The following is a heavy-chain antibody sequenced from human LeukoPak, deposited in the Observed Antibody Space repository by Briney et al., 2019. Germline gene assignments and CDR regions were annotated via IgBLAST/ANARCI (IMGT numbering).Heavy chain of an antibody. D-gene: IGHD6-13*01. CDR3: AISGYYSSTFDP. J-gene: IGHJ5*02. Sequence: ASVKVSCKASGYTFTSYGISWVRQAPGKGLEWMGGFDPEDGETIYAQKFQGRVTMTEDTSTDTAYMELSSLRSEDTAVYYCAISGYYSSTFDPWGQGTLVTVSS. V-gene: IGHV1-24*01. CDR1: GYTFTSYG. CDR2: FDPEDGET.